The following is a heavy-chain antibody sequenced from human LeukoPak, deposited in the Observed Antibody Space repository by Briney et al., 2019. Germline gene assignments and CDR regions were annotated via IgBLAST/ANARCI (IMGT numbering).Heavy chain of an antibody. D-gene: IGHD2-21*02. CDR2: IYYSGST. CDR3: PSHLLPYCGGDCAAHLAH. CDR1: GGSISSSSYY. Sequence: PSETLSLTCTVSGGSISSSSYYWGWIRQPPGKGLEWLGCIYYSGSTYYNPSLKSRVTISVDTSKNQFSLKLSSVTAADTAVYYFPSHLLPYCGGDCAAHLAHWRRGTVVSLSS. V-gene: IGHV4-39*01. J-gene: IGHJ4*02.